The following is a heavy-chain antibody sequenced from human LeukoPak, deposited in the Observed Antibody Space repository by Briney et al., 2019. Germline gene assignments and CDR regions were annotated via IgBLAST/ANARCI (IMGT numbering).Heavy chain of an antibody. CDR2: IYYSGST. J-gene: IGHJ5*02. CDR3: AGGPYQLLYWFDP. D-gene: IGHD2-2*01. V-gene: IGHV4-59*01. CDR1: GGSISNYY. Sequence: PSETLSLTCTVSGGSISNYYWSWIRQPPGKGLEWIGYIYYSGSTNYSPSLKSRVTISVDTSKNQFSLKLSSVTAADTAVYYCAGGPYQLLYWFDPWGQGTLVTVSS.